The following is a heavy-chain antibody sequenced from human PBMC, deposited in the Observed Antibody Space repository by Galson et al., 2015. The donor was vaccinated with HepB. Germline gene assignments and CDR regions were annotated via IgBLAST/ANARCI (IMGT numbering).Heavy chain of an antibody. V-gene: IGHV4-34*01. Sequence: ETLSLTCAVYVGSFSGSYWSWIRQAPGKGLEWIGEINYGGTTHYNPSLKSRVTISVDTSKNQFSLKLSSVTAADTAVYYCARRLYLNGYYSGSWGQGTLVTVSS. CDR1: VGSFSGSY. D-gene: IGHD3-9*01. J-gene: IGHJ5*02. CDR3: ARRLYLNGYYSGS. CDR2: INYGGTT.